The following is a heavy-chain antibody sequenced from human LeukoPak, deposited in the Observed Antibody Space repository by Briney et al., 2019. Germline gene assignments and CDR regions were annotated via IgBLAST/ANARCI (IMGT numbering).Heavy chain of an antibody. J-gene: IGHJ6*02. CDR1: GFSLSSYS. V-gene: IGHV3-21*01. CDR2: ITISSNFI. D-gene: IGHD3-9*01. CDR3: ARDGHGDGILTGYSYFGMDV. Sequence: GGSLRLSCAASGFSLSSYSMNWVRQAPGKGLEWVSSITISSNFIYYADSVKGRFTISRDNAKNLLYLQMNSLGAEDTAVYFCARDGHGDGILTGYSYFGMDVWGQGTTVTVSS.